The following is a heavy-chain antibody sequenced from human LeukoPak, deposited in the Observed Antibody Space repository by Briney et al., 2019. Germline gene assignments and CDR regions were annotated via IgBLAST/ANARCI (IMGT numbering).Heavy chain of an antibody. CDR2: ISSSSSYI. CDR3: ARVKKSVADY. CDR1: GFTFSSYS. V-gene: IGHV3-21*01. D-gene: IGHD6-19*01. J-gene: IGHJ4*02. Sequence: PGGALRLSCAASGFTFSSYSMNWVRQAPGKGLEWVSSISSSSSYIYYADSVKGRFTISRDNAKNSLYLQLNSLRAEDTAVYYCARVKKSVADYWGQGTLVTVSS.